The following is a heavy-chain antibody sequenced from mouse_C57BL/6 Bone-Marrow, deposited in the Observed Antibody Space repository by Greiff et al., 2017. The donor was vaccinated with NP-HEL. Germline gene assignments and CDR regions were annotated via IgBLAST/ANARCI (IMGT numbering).Heavy chain of an antibody. J-gene: IGHJ1*03. CDR3: ARRRLTFPYWYFDV. CDR1: GFTFSDYG. V-gene: IGHV5-17*01. D-gene: IGHD2-2*01. Sequence: EVKLVESGGGLVKPGGSLKLSCAASGFTFSDYGMHWVRPAPEKGLEWVAYISSCSSTIYYADTVKGRFTISRDNAKNTLFLQLTSLRSEDTAMYYCARRRLTFPYWYFDVWGTGTTVTVSS. CDR2: ISSCSSTI.